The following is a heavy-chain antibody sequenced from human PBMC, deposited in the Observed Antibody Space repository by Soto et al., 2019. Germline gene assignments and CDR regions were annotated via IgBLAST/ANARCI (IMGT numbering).Heavy chain of an antibody. V-gene: IGHV4-38-2*01. CDR1: GYSISSGYY. Sequence: SETLSLTCAVSGYSISSGYYWGWIRQPPGKGLEWIGSIYHSGSTYYNPSLKSRVTISVDTSKNQFSLKLSSVTAADTAVYYCARLLTIFVGFDPWGQGNLVTVSS. D-gene: IGHD3-3*01. CDR2: IYHSGST. CDR3: ARLLTIFVGFDP. J-gene: IGHJ5*02.